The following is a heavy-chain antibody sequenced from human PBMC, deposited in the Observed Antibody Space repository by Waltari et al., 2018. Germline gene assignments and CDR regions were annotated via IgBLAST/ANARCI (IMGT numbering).Heavy chain of an antibody. Sequence: QVQLQQWGAGLLKPSETLSLTCAVYGGSFSGYYWSWIRQPPGKGLEWIGEINHSGSTNYNPSLKSRVTRSVDTSKNQFSRKLSSVTAADTAVYYCASPESSPVEWGQGTLVTVSS. CDR2: INHSGST. V-gene: IGHV4-34*01. J-gene: IGHJ4*02. D-gene: IGHD6-19*01. CDR1: GGSFSGYY. CDR3: ASPESSPVE.